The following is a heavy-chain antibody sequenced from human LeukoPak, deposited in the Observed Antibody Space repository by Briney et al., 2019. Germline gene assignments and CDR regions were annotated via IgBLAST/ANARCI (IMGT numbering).Heavy chain of an antibody. J-gene: IGHJ4*02. Sequence: GESLKISCKGSGYSFTSYWIGWVRQMPGKGLEWKGIIYPGDSDTRYSPSFQGQVTISADKSISTAYLQWSSLKASDTAMYYCARGDYYDSSEATLYYFDYWGQGTLVTVSS. CDR2: IYPGDSDT. CDR3: ARGDYYDSSEATLYYFDY. CDR1: GYSFTSYW. D-gene: IGHD3-22*01. V-gene: IGHV5-51*01.